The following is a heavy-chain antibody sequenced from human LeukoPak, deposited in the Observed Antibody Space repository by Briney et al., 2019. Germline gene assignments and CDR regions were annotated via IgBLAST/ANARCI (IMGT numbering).Heavy chain of an antibody. D-gene: IGHD5-18*01. CDR1: GGTFSSYA. Sequence: SVKVSCKASGGTFSSYAISWVRQAPGQGLEWMGGIIPIFGTANYAQKFQGRVTITADKSKSTAYMELSSLRSEDTAVYYCAIGGIHPRAFDIWGQGTMVTVSS. CDR2: IIPIFGTA. J-gene: IGHJ3*02. V-gene: IGHV1-69*06. CDR3: AIGGIHPRAFDI.